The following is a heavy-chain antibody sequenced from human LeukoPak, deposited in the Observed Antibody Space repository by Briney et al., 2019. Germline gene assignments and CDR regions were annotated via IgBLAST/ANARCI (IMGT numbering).Heavy chain of an antibody. Sequence: ASVKVSCKASGYTFTGYYMHWVRQAPGQGLEWMGWINPSGGSTSYAQKFQGRVTMTRDTSTSTVYMELSSLRSEDTAVYYCARDLVGYSSPLNYYYYGMDVWGQGTTVTVSS. CDR1: GYTFTGYY. D-gene: IGHD6-13*01. J-gene: IGHJ6*02. CDR3: ARDLVGYSSPLNYYYYGMDV. CDR2: INPSGGST. V-gene: IGHV1-46*01.